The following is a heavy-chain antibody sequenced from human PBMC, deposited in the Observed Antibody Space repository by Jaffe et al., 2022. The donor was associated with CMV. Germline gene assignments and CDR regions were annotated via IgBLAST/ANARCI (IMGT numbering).Heavy chain of an antibody. CDR1: GDSISSSNW. Sequence: QVQLQESGPGLVKPSETLSLTCAVSGDSISSSNWWSWVRQPPGKGLEWIGEIYYSGSTNYNPSLKSRVTISIDKSKNQFSLKLGSVTAADTAVYYCARVVVPAAIKSFDPWGQGTLVTVSS. CDR3: ARVVVPAAIKSFDP. V-gene: IGHV4-4*02. J-gene: IGHJ5*02. D-gene: IGHD2-2*01. CDR2: IYYSGST.